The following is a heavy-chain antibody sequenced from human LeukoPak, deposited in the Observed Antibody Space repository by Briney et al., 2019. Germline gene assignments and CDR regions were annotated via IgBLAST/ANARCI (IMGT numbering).Heavy chain of an antibody. CDR2: IYYSGST. CDR3: ARECNGDFDY. V-gene: IGHV4-31*02. Sequence: SWIRQXXXXXXXWIGYIYYSGSTYYNPSLRSRVTISVDTSKNQFSLKLSSVTAADTAVYYCARECNGDFDYWGQGTLVTVSS. J-gene: IGHJ4*02. D-gene: IGHD4-17*01.